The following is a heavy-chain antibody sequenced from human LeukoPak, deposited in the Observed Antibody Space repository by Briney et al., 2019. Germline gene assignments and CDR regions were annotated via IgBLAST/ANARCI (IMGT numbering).Heavy chain of an antibody. V-gene: IGHV3-33*01. J-gene: IGHJ3*02. Sequence: GGSLRLSCAASGFTFSSYGMHWVRRAPGKGLEWVAVIWYDGSNKYYADSVKGRFTISRDNSKNTLYLQMNSLRAEDTAVYYCAYMGALGAFDIWGQGTMVTVSS. CDR1: GFTFSSYG. CDR2: IWYDGSNK. D-gene: IGHD1-26*01. CDR3: AYMGALGAFDI.